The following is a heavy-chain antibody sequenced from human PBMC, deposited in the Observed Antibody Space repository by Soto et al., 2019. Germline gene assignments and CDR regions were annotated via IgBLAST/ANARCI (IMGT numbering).Heavy chain of an antibody. D-gene: IGHD3-16*01. J-gene: IGHJ4*02. CDR2: ISGSGGST. Sequence: EVQLLESGGGLVQPGGSLRLSCAASGFTFSSYAMSWVRQAPGKGLEWGSAISGSGGSTYHADSVKGRFTISRDNSKKTLYLQSNSLRAEDTAVYYCAKDQDDSIWGSYGGFDYWCQGTMVTVSS. V-gene: IGHV3-23*01. CDR3: AKDQDDSIWGSYGGFDY. CDR1: GFTFSSYA.